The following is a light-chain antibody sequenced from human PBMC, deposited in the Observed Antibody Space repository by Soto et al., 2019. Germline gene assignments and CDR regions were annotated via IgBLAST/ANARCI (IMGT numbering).Light chain of an antibody. V-gene: IGLV2-11*01. CDR3: CSYAGSYTLAI. CDR1: SSDVGGYNF. Sequence: QAVVTQPRSVSGSPGQSITISCTGTSSDVGGYNFVSWYQQHPGKAPKLMIYDVTKRPSGVPDRFSGSKSGNTASLTISGLQAEDEADYYCCSYAGSYTLAIFGGGTKVTVL. CDR2: DVT. J-gene: IGLJ2*01.